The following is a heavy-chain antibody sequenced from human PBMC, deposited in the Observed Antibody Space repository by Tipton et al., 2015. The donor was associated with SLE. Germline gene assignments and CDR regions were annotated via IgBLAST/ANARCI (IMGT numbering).Heavy chain of an antibody. V-gene: IGHV4-39*07. CDR1: GGSISSGSYY. CDR3: ARGSGGRALDY. CDR2: IYYSGSS. D-gene: IGHD2-15*01. Sequence: TLSLTCTVSGGSISSGSYYWCWIRQPAGKGLEWVGSIYYSGSSYYNPTLKSRVTISVDTSKNQFSLKLSSMTAADTAVYYCARGSGGRALDYWGQGTLVTVSS. J-gene: IGHJ4*02.